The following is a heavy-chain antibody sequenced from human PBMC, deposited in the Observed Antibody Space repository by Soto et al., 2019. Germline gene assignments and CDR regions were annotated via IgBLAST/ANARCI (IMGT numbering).Heavy chain of an antibody. J-gene: IGHJ5*02. CDR1: GFSLTTRGVG. CDR3: AHIPNYYQYDWFDP. D-gene: IGHD3-16*01. V-gene: IGHV2-5*02. CDR2: IYWDDDK. Sequence: QITLKESGPTLVKPTQTLTLTCTFSGFSLTTRGVGVGWIRQPPGKALECLALIYWDDDKRYSPSLQSRLSIPTDTSKTQVVLTMTNVDPVDTATYYCAHIPNYYQYDWFDPWGQGTLVSVSS.